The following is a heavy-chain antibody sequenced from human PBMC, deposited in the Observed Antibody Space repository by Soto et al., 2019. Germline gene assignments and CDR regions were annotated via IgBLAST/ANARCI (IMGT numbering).Heavy chain of an antibody. Sequence: EVQLLESGGGLVQPGGSLRLSCAASGFTFSSYAMSWVRQAPGKGLEWVSSISGSGGNAYYADSVKGRFTISRDNSKNTLHLQMNSLRVDDTAVYYCAKDGASGSYPPYYYDMDVWGQGTTVTVPS. V-gene: IGHV3-23*01. CDR3: AKDGASGSYPPYYYDMDV. D-gene: IGHD1-26*01. CDR1: GFTFSSYA. CDR2: ISGSGGNA. J-gene: IGHJ6*02.